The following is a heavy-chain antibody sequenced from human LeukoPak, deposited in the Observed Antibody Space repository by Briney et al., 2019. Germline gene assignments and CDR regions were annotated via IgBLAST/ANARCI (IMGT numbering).Heavy chain of an antibody. CDR2: ISAYNGNT. CDR3: ARGRVAAV. CDR1: GYTFTSYG. D-gene: IGHD6-19*01. Sequence: ASVKVSRNASGYTFTSYGISWVRQAPGQGLEWMGWISAYNGNTNYAQKLQGRGTMTTDTTTSTAYMQLTSLGSDDTAVYYCARGRVAAVWGQGTLVTVSS. V-gene: IGHV1-18*01. J-gene: IGHJ4*02.